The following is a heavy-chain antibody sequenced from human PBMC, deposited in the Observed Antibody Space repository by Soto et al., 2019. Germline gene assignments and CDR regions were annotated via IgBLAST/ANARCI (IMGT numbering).Heavy chain of an antibody. J-gene: IGHJ4*02. CDR2: IHWDDEK. D-gene: IGHD3-22*01. Sequence: QITLKESGPTLVIPTQTLTLTFTFSGFSLNTRGVGVGWIRPPPGKALEWVALIHWDDEKRYSPSLRNTLTSTKDTAKNQVVLIMTNMYPVDTATYYCAYRTFVLGSGLNLGFWGQGILVTVSS. CDR1: GFSLNTRGVG. CDR3: AYRTFVLGSGLNLGF. V-gene: IGHV2-5*02.